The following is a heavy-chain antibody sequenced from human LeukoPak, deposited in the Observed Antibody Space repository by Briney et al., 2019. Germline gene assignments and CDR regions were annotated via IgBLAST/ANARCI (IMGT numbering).Heavy chain of an antibody. Sequence: SETLSLTCTVSGATISRGGYYLSWIRQQAGRALEWIGYVYFTGSTYYNPSLESRVSISIDTSKNQFSLTLNTVTAADTAIYYCAREQTNWHFDSWGQGTLVTVSS. D-gene: IGHD1-1*01. CDR3: AREQTNWHFDS. CDR2: VYFTGST. J-gene: IGHJ4*02. V-gene: IGHV4-31*03. CDR1: GATISRGGYY.